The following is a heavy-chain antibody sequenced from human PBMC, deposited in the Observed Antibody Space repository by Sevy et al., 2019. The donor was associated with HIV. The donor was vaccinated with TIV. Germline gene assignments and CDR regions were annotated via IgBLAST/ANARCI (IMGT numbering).Heavy chain of an antibody. Sequence: ASVKVSCKASGGTFSSYAISWVRQAPGQGLEWMGGIIPIFGTANYAQKFQGRVTITADESTSTAYMELSSLRSEDTAGYYCARDHVDAYCSSTSCSAPFDYWGQGTLVTVSS. D-gene: IGHD2-2*01. CDR1: GGTFSSYA. V-gene: IGHV1-69*13. CDR3: ARDHVDAYCSSTSCSAPFDY. CDR2: IIPIFGTA. J-gene: IGHJ4*02.